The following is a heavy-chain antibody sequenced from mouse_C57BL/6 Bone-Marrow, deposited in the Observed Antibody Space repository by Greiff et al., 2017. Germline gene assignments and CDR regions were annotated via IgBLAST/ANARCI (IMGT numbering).Heavy chain of an antibody. Sequence: VQLQQSGAELVKPGASVKLSCTASGFNIKDYYMHWVKQRTEPGLEWIGRFDPEYGQTKYAPKFPGKATITADTSSNTAYLQLSSLTSEYTAVYDCASPLYDGYYSYSMDYWGQGTSVTVSS. CDR1: GFNIKDYY. V-gene: IGHV14-2*01. D-gene: IGHD2-3*01. CDR2: FDPEYGQT. J-gene: IGHJ4*01. CDR3: ASPLYDGYYSYSMDY.